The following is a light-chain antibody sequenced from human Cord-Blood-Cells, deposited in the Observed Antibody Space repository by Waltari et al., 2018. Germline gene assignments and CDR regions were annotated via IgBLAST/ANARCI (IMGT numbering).Light chain of an antibody. V-gene: IGKV1-39*01. CDR3: QQSYSTPRT. CDR2: AAS. Sequence: DIQMTQSPSSLSASVGDRVTITCRPSQSISSYLNWYQQKPGKAPKLLIYAASNFQSGVPSSFSGLRSGKDFTHTISTLQPEDFATYYCQQSYSTPRTFGQGTRLAI. CDR1: QSISSY. J-gene: IGKJ5*01.